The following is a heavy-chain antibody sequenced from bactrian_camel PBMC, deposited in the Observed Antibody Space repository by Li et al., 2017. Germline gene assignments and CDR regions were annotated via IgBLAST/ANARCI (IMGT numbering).Heavy chain of an antibody. V-gene: IGHV3-3*01. Sequence: VQLVESGGGSVQTGGSLRLSCVVSGHSRGSNCVGWYRLPPGRAPAEREGIAAIRHSGGETWYAGSVKGRFTISQDSARNTVYLQMTSLKPEDTAVYYCAARAPPNMEVRETRDFWGFRFGIWGQGTQVTVS. CDR1: GHSRGSNC. J-gene: IGHJ6*01. CDR2: IRHSGGET. CDR3: AARAPPNMEVRETRDFWGFRFGI. D-gene: IGHD5*01.